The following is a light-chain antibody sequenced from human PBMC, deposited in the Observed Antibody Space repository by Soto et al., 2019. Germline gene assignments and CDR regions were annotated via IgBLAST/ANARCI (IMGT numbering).Light chain of an antibody. Sequence: QSALTQPASVSGSPGQSITISCTGTSSDVGLYNYVSWYQQHPGKAPKLLIYEVSNRPSGVSDRFSGSKSGNTASLTISGLQAEDETDYYCSSYTRSTTLVFGGGTKVTVL. CDR3: SSYTRSTTLV. CDR2: EVS. CDR1: SSDVGLYNY. V-gene: IGLV2-14*01. J-gene: IGLJ2*01.